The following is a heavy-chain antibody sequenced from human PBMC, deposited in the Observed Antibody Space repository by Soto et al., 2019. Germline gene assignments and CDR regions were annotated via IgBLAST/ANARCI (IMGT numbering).Heavy chain of an antibody. CDR3: ARGVVSYDFWSGYQEWWFDP. CDR2: IYPGDSDT. V-gene: IGHV5-51*01. CDR1: GYSFTSYW. Sequence: GESLKISCNGSGYSFTSYWIGWVRQMPGKGLEWMGIIYPGDSDTRYSPSFQGQVTISADKSISTAYLQWSSLKASDTAMYYCARGVVSYDFWSGYQEWWFDPWGQGTLVTVSS. D-gene: IGHD3-3*01. J-gene: IGHJ5*02.